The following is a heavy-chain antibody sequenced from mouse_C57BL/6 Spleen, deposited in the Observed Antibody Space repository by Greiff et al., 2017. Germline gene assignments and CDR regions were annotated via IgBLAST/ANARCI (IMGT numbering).Heavy chain of an antibody. Sequence: QVQLQQPGAELVKPGASVKLSCKASGYTFTSYWMQWVKQRPGPGLEWIGEIDPSDSYTTYNQKFKGQATLPVDTSSSTAYRQRSIQTSYDSAVYYCSRVYYGSPLDYWGQGTTLTVSS. V-gene: IGHV1-50*01. CDR1: GYTFTSYW. J-gene: IGHJ2*01. D-gene: IGHD1-1*01. CDR3: SRVYYGSPLDY. CDR2: IDPSDSYT.